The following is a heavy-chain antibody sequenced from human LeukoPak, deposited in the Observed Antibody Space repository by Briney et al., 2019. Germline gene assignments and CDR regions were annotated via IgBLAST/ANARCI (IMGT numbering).Heavy chain of an antibody. V-gene: IGHV4-59*08. CDR2: IYSSGST. D-gene: IGHD1-26*01. CDR3: ARHSSGSGAILDY. Sequence: SETMSLTCTVSGGSINSYYWSWIRQPPGKGLGWIGYIYSSGSTNYNPSLEGRVTISVDTSKDQFSLKLRSVTAADTAVYYCARHSSGSGAILDYWGQGTLFTVSS. J-gene: IGHJ4*02. CDR1: GGSINSYY.